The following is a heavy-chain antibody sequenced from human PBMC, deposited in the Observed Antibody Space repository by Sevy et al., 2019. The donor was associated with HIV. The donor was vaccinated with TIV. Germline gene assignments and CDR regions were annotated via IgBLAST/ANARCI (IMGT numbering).Heavy chain of an antibody. Sequence: ASVKVSCRASGYTFTSYDINWVRQATGQGLEWMGWMNPNSGNTGYAQKFHGRVTMTRNTSISTAYMELSSLRSEDTAVYYCARFLSTSYYYYYAMDVWGQGTTVTVSS. CDR2: MNPNSGNT. CDR1: GYTFTSYD. J-gene: IGHJ6*02. CDR3: ARFLSTSYYYYYAMDV. D-gene: IGHD2-2*01. V-gene: IGHV1-8*01.